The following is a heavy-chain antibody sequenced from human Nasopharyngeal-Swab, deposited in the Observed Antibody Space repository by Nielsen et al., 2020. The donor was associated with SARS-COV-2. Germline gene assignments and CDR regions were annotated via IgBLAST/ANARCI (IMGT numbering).Heavy chain of an antibody. CDR2: ISGSDYST. CDR3: AKPLVSWAFDI. CDR1: GFTFNTYA. D-gene: IGHD6-13*01. V-gene: IGHV3-23*01. Sequence: GESLKISCAASGFTFNTYAISWVRQAPGKGLEWVSVISGSDYSTKYADSVKGRFTISRDNSKNTLYLQMNSLRAEDTAVYYCAKPLVSWAFDIWGQGTMVTVSS. J-gene: IGHJ3*02.